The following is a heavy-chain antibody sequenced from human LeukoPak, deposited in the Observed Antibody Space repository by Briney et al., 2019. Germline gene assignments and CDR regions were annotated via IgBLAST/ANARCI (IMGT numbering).Heavy chain of an antibody. D-gene: IGHD1-26*01. V-gene: IGHV4-4*07. CDR3: ARENSGSYREFDY. CDR1: GGSLSSYY. J-gene: IGHJ4*02. Sequence: SETLSLTCTVSGGSLSSYYWSWLRQPAGKGLEWIGRIYTSGSTNYNASLKSRVSMSVDTSKNRFSLKLSSVTAADTAVFYCARENSGSYREFDYWGQGTLVTVSS. CDR2: IYTSGST.